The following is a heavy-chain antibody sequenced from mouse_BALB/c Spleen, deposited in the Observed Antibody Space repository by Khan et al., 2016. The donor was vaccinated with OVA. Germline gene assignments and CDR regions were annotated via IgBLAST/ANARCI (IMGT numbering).Heavy chain of an antibody. CDR1: GYTFTNYL. CDR3: ARYTATPCYAMDL. V-gene: IGHV1S136*01. D-gene: IGHD1-1*01. CDR2: INPYNDGT. J-gene: IGHJ4*01. Sequence: VQLKQSGPEPVKPGVSVNMSCKTSGYTFTNYLMHWVIQKLGQGLEWIGYINPYNDGTKYNENFIVKATLTSDKSFSTAYMDLSSLTSEDSAVAYFARYTATPCYAMDLCGRGDSVTVSS.